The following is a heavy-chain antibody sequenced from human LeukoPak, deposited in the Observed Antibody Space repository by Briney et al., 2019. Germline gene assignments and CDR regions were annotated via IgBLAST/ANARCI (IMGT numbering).Heavy chain of an antibody. J-gene: IGHJ4*02. CDR1: GYTFTNYP. CDR2: MNPNSGDT. CDR3: ATWGD. D-gene: IGHD3-16*01. V-gene: IGHV1-8*03. Sequence: ASVKVSCKASGYTFTNYPINWVRQATGQGLEWMGWMNPNSGDTDYAQKFRGRFTVTRNTSVNTAYMELSSLRSEDTAVYYCATWGDWGQGTLVTVSS.